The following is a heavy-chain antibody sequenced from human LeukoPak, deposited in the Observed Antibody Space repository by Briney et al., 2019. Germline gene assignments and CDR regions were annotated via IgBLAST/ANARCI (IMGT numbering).Heavy chain of an antibody. CDR2: IWYDGSNK. V-gene: IGHV3-33*01. D-gene: IGHD1-26*01. CDR3: ARDQIEVGAPDAFDI. Sequence: GVSLRLSCAASGFTFSNYGIHWVRQAPGKGLEWVAVIWYDGSNKYYADSVKGRFTISRDNSKSTLYLQMNSLRAEDTAVYYCARDQIEVGAPDAFDIWGQGTMVTVSS. CDR1: GFTFSNYG. J-gene: IGHJ3*02.